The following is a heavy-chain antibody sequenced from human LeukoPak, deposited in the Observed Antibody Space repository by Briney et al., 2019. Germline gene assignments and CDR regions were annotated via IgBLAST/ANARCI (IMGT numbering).Heavy chain of an antibody. CDR1: GGTFSSYA. V-gene: IGHV1-69*13. Sequence: ASVKVSCKASGGTFSSYAISWVRQAPGQGLEWMGGIIPIFGTANYAQKFQGRVTITAAESTSTAYMELSSLRSEDTAVYYCARGEVVTYFDYWGQGTLVTVSS. D-gene: IGHD4-23*01. J-gene: IGHJ4*02. CDR2: IIPIFGTA. CDR3: ARGEVVTYFDY.